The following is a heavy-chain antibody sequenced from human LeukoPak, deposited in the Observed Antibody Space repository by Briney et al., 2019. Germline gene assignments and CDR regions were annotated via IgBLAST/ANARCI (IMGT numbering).Heavy chain of an antibody. V-gene: IGHV1-69*05. CDR3: SNNAFGDYAFDY. J-gene: IGHJ4*02. CDR2: IIPIYGTR. Sequence: SVKVSCKASGGSFSTYAISWGRQAPGPRLKWMGGIIPIYGTRNYAQKFQGRVTITTDSYTTTAYTAYMELSSLRTEDTAVYYCSNNAFGDYAFDYWGQGTLVTVSS. CDR1: GGSFSTYA. D-gene: IGHD4-17*01.